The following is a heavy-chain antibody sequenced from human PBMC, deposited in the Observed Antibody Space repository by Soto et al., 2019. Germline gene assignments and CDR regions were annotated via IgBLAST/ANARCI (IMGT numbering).Heavy chain of an antibody. CDR3: ARDPSIRAPPDY. CDR2: ISSTGSYT. V-gene: IGHV3-11*05. Sequence: GGSLRLSCAASGFTFDDYYMTWFRQPPGTGLEWVSYISSTGSYTKYADSVKGRFTISRDNAHNSLYLEMDSLRDEDTGIYYCARDPSIRAPPDYWGQGTQVTVSS. CDR1: GFTFDDYY. D-gene: IGHD3-3*02. J-gene: IGHJ4*02.